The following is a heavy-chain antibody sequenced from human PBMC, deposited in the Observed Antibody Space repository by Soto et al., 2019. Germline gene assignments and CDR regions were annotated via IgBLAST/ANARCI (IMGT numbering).Heavy chain of an antibody. Sequence: EVQLVESGGGLVQPGGSLRLSCAASGFTVSSNYMSWVRQAPGKGLEWVSVIYSGGSTYYADSVKGRFTISRDNSKNTPYLQMTSMRAEDTAVYYCARQSRLAIFGVVTSFDYWAQGTLVTVSS. V-gene: IGHV3-66*04. CDR3: ARQSRLAIFGVVTSFDY. J-gene: IGHJ4*01. D-gene: IGHD3-3*01. CDR1: GFTVSSNY. CDR2: IYSGGST.